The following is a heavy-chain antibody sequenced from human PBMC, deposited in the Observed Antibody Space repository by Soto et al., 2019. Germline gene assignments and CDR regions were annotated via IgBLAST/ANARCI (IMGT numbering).Heavy chain of an antibody. V-gene: IGHV3-23*01. CDR1: GFTFSSYA. D-gene: IGHD1-1*01. CDR2: ISGSGGST. CDR3: AKDNVSMEPNWFDP. J-gene: IGHJ5*02. Sequence: AVGSLRLSCAASGFTFSSYAMSWVRQAPGKGLEWVSAISGSGGSTYYADSVKGRFTISRDNSKNTLYLQMNSLRAEDTAVYYCAKDNVSMEPNWFDPWGQGTLVTVSS.